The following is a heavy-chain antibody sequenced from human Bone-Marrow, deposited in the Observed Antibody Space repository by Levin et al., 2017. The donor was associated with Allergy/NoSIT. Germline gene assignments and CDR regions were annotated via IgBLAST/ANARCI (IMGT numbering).Heavy chain of an antibody. CDR2: IYYSGST. V-gene: IGHV4-59*01. J-gene: IGHJ4*02. CDR3: AREEALSLDY. Sequence: PGGSLRLSCTVSGGSISSYYWSWIRQPPGKGLEWIGYIYYSGSTNYNPSLKSRVTISVDTSKNQFSLKLSSVTAADTAVYYCAREEALSLDYWGQGTLVTVSS. CDR1: GGSISSYY.